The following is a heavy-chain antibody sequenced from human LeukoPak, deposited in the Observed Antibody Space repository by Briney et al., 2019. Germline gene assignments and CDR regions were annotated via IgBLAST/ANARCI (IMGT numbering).Heavy chain of an antibody. CDR2: ISYDGSNK. V-gene: IGHV3-30*18. CDR3: AKDMWVYYGAEFDY. Sequence: GGSLRLSCAASGFTFSSYGMHWVRQAPGKGLGWVAVISYDGSNKYYADSVKGRFTISRDNSKNTLYLQMNSLRAEDTAVYYCAKDMWVYYGAEFDYWGQGTLVTVSS. CDR1: GFTFSSYG. D-gene: IGHD3-16*01. J-gene: IGHJ4*02.